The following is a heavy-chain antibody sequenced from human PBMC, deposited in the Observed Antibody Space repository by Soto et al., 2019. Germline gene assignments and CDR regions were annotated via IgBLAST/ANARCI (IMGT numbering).Heavy chain of an antibody. CDR3: ASGSYWFDS. D-gene: IGHD6-13*01. V-gene: IGHV4-59*01. Sequence: QVQLQESGPGLVKPSETLSLTCTVSGGSISSYYWSWIRQPPGKGLEWIGYIYYSGSTNYNPSLKSRVAISVDTAKDPSSLRLSSVPAADTAVYYCASGSYWFDSWGQGTLVTVSS. J-gene: IGHJ5*01. CDR2: IYYSGST. CDR1: GGSISSYY.